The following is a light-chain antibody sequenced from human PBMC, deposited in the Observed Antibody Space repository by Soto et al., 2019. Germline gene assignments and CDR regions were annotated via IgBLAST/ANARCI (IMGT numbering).Light chain of an antibody. CDR2: INN. J-gene: IGLJ2*01. V-gene: IGLV1-44*01. Sequence: QSVLTQPPSASETPGQRVTISCSGSNSNIGNNTVNWFQQVPGTAPKLLIYINNQRPSGVPDRFSGSKSGTSASLAISGLQSEDEADYYCAAWDDSLSVVVFGGGTKVTVL. CDR1: NSNIGNNT. CDR3: AAWDDSLSVVV.